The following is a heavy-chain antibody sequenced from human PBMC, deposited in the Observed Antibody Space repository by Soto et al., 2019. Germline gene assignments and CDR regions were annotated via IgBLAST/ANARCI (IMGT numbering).Heavy chain of an antibody. Sequence: ASVKVSCKASGGTFSSYTISWVRQAPGQGLEWMGRIIPILGIANYAQKFQGRVTITADKSTSTAYMELSSLRSEDTAVYYCARDYSGYDSAFDIWGQGTMVTVSS. CDR3: ARDYSGYDSAFDI. CDR1: GGTFSSYT. D-gene: IGHD5-12*01. V-gene: IGHV1-69*04. J-gene: IGHJ3*02. CDR2: IIPILGIA.